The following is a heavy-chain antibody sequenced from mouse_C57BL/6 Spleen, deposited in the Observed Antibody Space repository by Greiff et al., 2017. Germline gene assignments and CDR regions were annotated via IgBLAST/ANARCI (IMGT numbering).Heavy chain of an antibody. CDR1: GYSITSDY. Sequence: VQLQQSGPGLAKPSPSLSLSCYVTGYSITSDYWNWIRKVPGNKLEYMGYISYSCSTYYNPSLKSRISITRNTSKNQYYLQLNSVTTEDTATYYCAKSDKDYAMDYWGQGTSVTVSS. J-gene: IGHJ4*01. CDR3: AKSDKDYAMDY. V-gene: IGHV3-8*01. CDR2: ISYSCST.